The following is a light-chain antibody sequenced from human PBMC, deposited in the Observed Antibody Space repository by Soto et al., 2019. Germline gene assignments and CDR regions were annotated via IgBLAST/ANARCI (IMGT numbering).Light chain of an antibody. CDR3: QQYNSYSRT. V-gene: IGKV1-5*01. CDR2: DAS. CDR1: QSISSW. J-gene: IGKJ2*01. Sequence: DIPMTQPPSTLSASVGDRVTITCRASQSISSWLAWYQQKPGKAPKLLIYDASSLESGVPSRFSGSGSGTEFTLTISSLQPDDFATYYCQQYNSYSRTFGQGTKLEIK.